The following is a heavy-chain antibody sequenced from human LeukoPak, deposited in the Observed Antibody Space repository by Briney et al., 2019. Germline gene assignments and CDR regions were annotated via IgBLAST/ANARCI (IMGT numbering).Heavy chain of an antibody. D-gene: IGHD6-19*01. CDR1: GFTFSSYG. J-gene: IGHJ4*02. CDR3: AKVRWDNSGWYYLDY. CDR2: ITYDGSNK. V-gene: IGHV3-30*18. Sequence: GGSLRLSCAASGFTFSSYGMHWVRQAPGKGLEWVAVITYDGSNKYYTDSVKGRFTISRDNSKSTLYLQMNSLRAEDTAVYYCAKVRWDNSGWYYLDYWGQGTLVTVSS.